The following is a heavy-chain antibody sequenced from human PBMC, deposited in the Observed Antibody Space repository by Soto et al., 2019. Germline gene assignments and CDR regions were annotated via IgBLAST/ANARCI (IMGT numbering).Heavy chain of an antibody. V-gene: IGHV3-21*01. D-gene: IGHD1-26*01. Sequence: PGGSLRLSCAASGLTFSYYSMTWVRQSPGRGLEWVSSISSTTYISYADSVRGRFTISRDNAKNSLYLQMSSLRADDTAVYYCARAFSGSYPNFDYWGQGTLVTVSS. CDR1: GLTFSYYS. CDR3: ARAFSGSYPNFDY. CDR2: ISSTTYI. J-gene: IGHJ4*02.